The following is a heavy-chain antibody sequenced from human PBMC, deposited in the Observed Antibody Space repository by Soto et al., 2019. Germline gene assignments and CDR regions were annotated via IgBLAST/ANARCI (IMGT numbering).Heavy chain of an antibody. V-gene: IGHV3-23*01. D-gene: IGHD1-1*01. J-gene: IGHJ4*02. CDR2: ISDNGGTT. CDR3: TKRLGSTATTYGDY. CDR1: GFTFSSYD. Sequence: GGSLRLSCTASGFTFSSYDMSWGRQAPGQGLEWVSVISDNGGTTYYADSVKGRFTISRDNSKNTLYLQMNSLRVEDTAVYYCTKRLGSTATTYGDYWGQGTLVTVSS.